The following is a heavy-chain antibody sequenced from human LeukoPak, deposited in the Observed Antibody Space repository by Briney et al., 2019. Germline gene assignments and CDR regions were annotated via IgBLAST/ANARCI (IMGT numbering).Heavy chain of an antibody. Sequence: SETLSLTCTVSGGSISSYYWSWIRQPPGKGLEWIGYMYYSGSTNYNPSLKSRVTISVDTSKNQFSLKLSSVTAADTAVYYCARGLSLVGATNDYWGQGTLVTVSS. V-gene: IGHV4-59*12. CDR2: MYYSGST. J-gene: IGHJ4*02. D-gene: IGHD1-26*01. CDR1: GGSISSYY. CDR3: ARGLSLVGATNDY.